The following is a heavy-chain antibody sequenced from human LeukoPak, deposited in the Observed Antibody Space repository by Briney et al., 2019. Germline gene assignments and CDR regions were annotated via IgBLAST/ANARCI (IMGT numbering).Heavy chain of an antibody. CDR1: GFTFSGSA. CDR3: TRGYQLPGFDY. Sequence: GGSLRLSCAASGFTFSGSAMHWVRRASGKGLEWVGRIRGKANSYATAYAASVKGRFTISRDDSKNTAYLQMNSLKTENTAVYYCTRGYQLPGFDYWGQGTLVTVSS. J-gene: IGHJ4*02. D-gene: IGHD2-2*01. CDR2: IRGKANSYAT. V-gene: IGHV3-73*01.